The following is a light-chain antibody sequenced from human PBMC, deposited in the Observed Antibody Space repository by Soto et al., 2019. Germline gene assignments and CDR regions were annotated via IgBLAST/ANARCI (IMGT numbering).Light chain of an antibody. J-gene: IGLJ2*01. Sequence: QSVLTQPASVSGSPGQSVTISCTGSSSDIGSYNYVSWYQQHAGKVPKLILYEVAYRPSGVSDRFSGSKSGNTASLTISGLAAEDEDDYYSRSYVNGHSAVVFGGGTKLTVL. CDR3: RSYVNGHSAVV. CDR1: SSDIGSYNY. V-gene: IGLV2-14*01. CDR2: EVA.